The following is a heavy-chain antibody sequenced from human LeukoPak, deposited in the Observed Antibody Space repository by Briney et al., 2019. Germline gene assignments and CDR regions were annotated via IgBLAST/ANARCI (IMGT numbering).Heavy chain of an antibody. CDR1: VHPYNLYP. CDR2: ISGNGADT. J-gene: IGHJ4*02. CDR3: ARRLCRGTACYYFDY. D-gene: IGHD2-2*01. Sequence: GGSLSLSCGTSVHPYNLYPMLCVRDSRGKGVECVAGISGNGADTYYADSVKGRFTISRDNSKNTLYLQTDTLRVEDTAVYYCARRLCRGTACYYFDYWGQGTLVTVSS. V-gene: IGHV3-23*01.